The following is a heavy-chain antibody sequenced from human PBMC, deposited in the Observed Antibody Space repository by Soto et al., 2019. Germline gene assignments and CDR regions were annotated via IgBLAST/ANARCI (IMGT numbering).Heavy chain of an antibody. D-gene: IGHD5-12*01. CDR3: ARVEMATGPFDY. CDR1: GGSVSSGSHY. V-gene: IGHV4-61*03. J-gene: IGHJ4*02. CDR2: IYYSGST. Sequence: SETLSLTCTVSGGSVSSGSHYWSWIRQPPGKGLEWIGNIYYSGSTKYNPSLKSRVTISVDRSRNHFSLKLSSVTAADTAVYYCARVEMATGPFDYWGQGTLVTVSS.